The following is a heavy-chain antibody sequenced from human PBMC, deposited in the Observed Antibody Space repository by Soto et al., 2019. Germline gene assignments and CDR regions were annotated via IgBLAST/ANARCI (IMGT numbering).Heavy chain of an antibody. J-gene: IGHJ4*02. V-gene: IGHV1-3*01. CDR1: GYTFTSYA. CDR2: INAGNGNT. D-gene: IGHD3-16*02. Sequence: GASVKVSCKASGYTFTSYAMHWVRQAPGQRLEWMGWINAGNGNTKYSQKLQGRVTMTTDTSTSTAYMELRSLRSDDTAVYYCARSTTYYDYIWGSYRPLFDYWGQGTLVTVSS. CDR3: ARSTTYYDYIWGSYRPLFDY.